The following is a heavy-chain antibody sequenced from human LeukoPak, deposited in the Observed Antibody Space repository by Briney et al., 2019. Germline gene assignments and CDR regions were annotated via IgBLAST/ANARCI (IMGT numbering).Heavy chain of an antibody. CDR3: ARDPSIAAAPYNWFDP. J-gene: IGHJ5*02. Sequence: ASVKVSCRASGYTVTSYYMHWVRQAPGQGLEWMGIINPSGGSTSYAQKFQGRVTMTRDTSTSTVYMELSSLRSEDTAVYYCARDPSIAAAPYNWFDPWGQGTLVTVSS. D-gene: IGHD6-13*01. V-gene: IGHV1-46*01. CDR2: INPSGGST. CDR1: GYTVTSYY.